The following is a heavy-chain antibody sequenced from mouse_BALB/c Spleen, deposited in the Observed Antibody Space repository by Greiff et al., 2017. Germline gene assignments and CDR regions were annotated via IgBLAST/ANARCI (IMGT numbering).Heavy chain of an antibody. Sequence: DVKLQESGPGLVKPSQSLSLTCSVTGYSITSGYYWNWIRQFPGNKLEWMGYISYDGSNNYNPSLKNRISITHDTSKNQFFLKLNSVTTEDTATYYCATLGRAYWGQGTLVTVSA. J-gene: IGHJ3*01. V-gene: IGHV3-6*02. CDR3: ATLGRAY. CDR2: ISYDGSN. D-gene: IGHD4-1*01. CDR1: GYSITSGYY.